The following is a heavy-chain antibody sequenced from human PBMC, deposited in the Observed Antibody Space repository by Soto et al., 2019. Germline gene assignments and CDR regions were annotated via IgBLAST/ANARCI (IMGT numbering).Heavy chain of an antibody. Sequence: SETLSLTCAVYGGSFSGYYWSWIRQPPGKGLEWIGEINHSGSTNYNPSLKSRVTISVDTSKNQFSLKLSSVTAADTAVYYCARAPFQYSGSGIGGSNNDYWGQGTLVTVSS. V-gene: IGHV4-34*01. CDR3: ARAPFQYSGSGIGGSNNDY. D-gene: IGHD3-10*01. CDR1: GGSFSGYY. J-gene: IGHJ4*02. CDR2: INHSGST.